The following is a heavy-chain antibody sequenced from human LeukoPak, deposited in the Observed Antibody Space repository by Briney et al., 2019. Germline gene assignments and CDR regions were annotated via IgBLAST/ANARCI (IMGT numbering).Heavy chain of an antibody. CDR2: ITSSGSDI. J-gene: IGHJ4*02. V-gene: IGHV3-21*01. CDR1: GFTFSSYS. CDR3: ARDKVEYGSGSCTDY. D-gene: IGHD3-10*01. Sequence: GGSLRLSCAASGFTFSSYSMNWVRQAPGKGLGWISSITSSGSDIYYADSVKGRFTISRDNAKNSLYLQMNSLRAEDTAVYYCARDKVEYGSGSCTDYWGQGTLVTVSS.